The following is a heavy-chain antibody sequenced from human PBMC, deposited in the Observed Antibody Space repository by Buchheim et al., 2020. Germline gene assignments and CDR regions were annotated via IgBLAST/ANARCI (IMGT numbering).Heavy chain of an antibody. CDR3: ARDYDYYGSGSYLGY. CDR2: TKNKADSYTT. V-gene: IGHV3-72*01. J-gene: IGHJ4*02. D-gene: IGHD3-10*01. CDR1: GFTCSDYY. Sequence: EVQLVESGGALVQPGGSLRLSCVVSGFTCSDYYMDWVRQTPGKGLEWVGRTKNKADSYTTEYAASVKGRFTISRDASKNSLFLQMNSLRAEDTAVYYCARDYDYYGSGSYLGYWGQGTL.